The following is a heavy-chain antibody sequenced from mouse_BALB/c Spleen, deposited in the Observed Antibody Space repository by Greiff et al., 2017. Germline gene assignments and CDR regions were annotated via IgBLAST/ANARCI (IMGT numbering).Heavy chain of an antibody. CDR1: GYAFSSYW. J-gene: IGHJ4*01. CDR3: ARGWLLGGMDY. Sequence: VKLQESGAELVRPGSSVKISCKASGYAFSSYWMNWVKQRPGQGLEWIGQIYPGDGDTNYNGKFKGKATLTADKSSSTAYMQLSSLTSEDSAVYFCARGWLLGGMDYWGQGTSVTVSS. D-gene: IGHD2-3*01. CDR2: IYPGDGDT. V-gene: IGHV1-80*01.